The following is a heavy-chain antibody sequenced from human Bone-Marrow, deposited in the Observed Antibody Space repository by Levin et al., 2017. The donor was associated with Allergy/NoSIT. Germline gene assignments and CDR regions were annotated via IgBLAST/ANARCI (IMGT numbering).Heavy chain of an antibody. J-gene: IGHJ4*02. CDR3: ARDGPSGLPYY. CDR2: IYYSGST. V-gene: IGHV4-59*01. D-gene: IGHD1-1*01. Sequence: PSETLSLTCTVSGGSISSYYWSWIRQPPGKGLEWIGYIYYSGSTNYNPSLKSRVTISVDTSKNQFSLKLSSVTAADTAVYYCARDGPSGLPYYWGQGTLVTVSS. CDR1: GGSISSYY.